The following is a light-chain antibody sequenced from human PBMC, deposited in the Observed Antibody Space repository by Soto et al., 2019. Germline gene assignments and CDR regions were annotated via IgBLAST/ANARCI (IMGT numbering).Light chain of an antibody. V-gene: IGKV3-15*01. CDR3: QQYNNWPPS. J-gene: IGKJ1*01. Sequence: EIVMTQSPATLSVSPGERATLSWGASQSVSSNLAWYQQKPGQAPRLLIYGASTRATGIPARFSGSGSGTEFTLTISSLQSEDFAVYYCQQYNNWPPSFGQGTKVDI. CDR1: QSVSSN. CDR2: GAS.